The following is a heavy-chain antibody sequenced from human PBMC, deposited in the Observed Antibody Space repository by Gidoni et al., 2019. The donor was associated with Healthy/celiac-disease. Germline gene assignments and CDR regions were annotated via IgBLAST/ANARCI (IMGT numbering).Heavy chain of an antibody. CDR2: IYYSGST. D-gene: IGHD6-13*01. Sequence: QLQLQESGPGLVKPSETLSLTCTVSGGSISSSSYYWGWIRQPPGKGLEWIGSIYYSGSTYYNPSLKSRVTISVDTSKNQFSLKLSSVTAADTAVYYCARGISGWYAFDYWGQGTLVTVSS. CDR1: GGSISSSSYY. V-gene: IGHV4-39*07. J-gene: IGHJ4*02. CDR3: ARGISGWYAFDY.